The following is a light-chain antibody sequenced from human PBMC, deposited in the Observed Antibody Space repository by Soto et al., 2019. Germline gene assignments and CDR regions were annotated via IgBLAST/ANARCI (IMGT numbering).Light chain of an antibody. CDR3: QQYGSSPVT. Sequence: EIVLTQSPGTLSLSPGERATLSCRASQSVSSSYLAWYQQKPGQAPRLLIYGASSRTTGIPDRFSGSGSGAGFTLTISRLQPEDCAVYYCQQYGSSPVTFGQGTRLEIK. J-gene: IGKJ5*01. CDR1: QSVSSSY. V-gene: IGKV3-20*01. CDR2: GAS.